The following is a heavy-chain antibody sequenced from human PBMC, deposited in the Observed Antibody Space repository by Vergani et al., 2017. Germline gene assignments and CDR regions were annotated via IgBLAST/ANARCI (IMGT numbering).Heavy chain of an antibody. CDR2: TRNKANSYTT. CDR3: ARSTQYSSGWYTHYYCMDV. Sequence: EVQLVESGGGLVQPGGSLRLSCAASGFTFSDHYMDWVRQAPGKGLEWVGRTRNKANSYTTEYAASVKGRFTISRDDSKNSLYLQMNSLKTEDTAVYYCARSTQYSSGWYTHYYCMDVWGQGTTVTVSS. D-gene: IGHD6-19*01. V-gene: IGHV3-72*01. J-gene: IGHJ6*02. CDR1: GFTFSDHY.